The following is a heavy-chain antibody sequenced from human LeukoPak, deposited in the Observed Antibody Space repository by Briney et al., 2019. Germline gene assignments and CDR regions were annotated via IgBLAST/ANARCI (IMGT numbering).Heavy chain of an antibody. Sequence: GGSLRLSCAASGIIVSNNYMSWVRQAPGKGLEWVSVIYSGGSTYYADSVKGRFTISRDNSKNTLYLQMNSLRADDTAVYYCAKGSSGSSYSAIDYWGQGTLVTVSS. J-gene: IGHJ4*02. V-gene: IGHV3-66*01. CDR3: AKGSSGSSYSAIDY. D-gene: IGHD2-15*01. CDR1: GIIVSNNY. CDR2: IYSGGST.